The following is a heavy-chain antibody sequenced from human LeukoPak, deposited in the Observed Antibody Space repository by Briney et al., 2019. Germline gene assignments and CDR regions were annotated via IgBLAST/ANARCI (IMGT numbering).Heavy chain of an antibody. CDR3: ACASGSQDAFDI. J-gene: IGHJ3*02. D-gene: IGHD3-10*01. CDR2: ISHDGGNR. CDR1: GFIFSTYG. V-gene: IGHV3-30*03. Sequence: GGSLRLSCAASGFIFSTYGMHWVRQAPGKGLEWVAAISHDGGNRVYADSVKGRFTISRDNSKNALYVQMNSLRGEDTAVYFRACASGSQDAFDIWGQGTMVTVSS.